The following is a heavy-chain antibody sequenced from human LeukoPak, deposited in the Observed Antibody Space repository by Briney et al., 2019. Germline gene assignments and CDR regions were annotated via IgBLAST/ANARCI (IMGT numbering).Heavy chain of an antibody. CDR1: GGSISSYY. J-gene: IGHJ4*02. Sequence: PSETLSLTCTVSGGSISSYYWSWIRQPPGKGLEWIGYIYYSGSTNYNPSLKSRVTISVDTSKNQFSLKLSSVTAADTAVYYCARGAMSLYYYDSSGILFDYWGQGTLVTVSS. CDR2: IYYSGST. D-gene: IGHD3-22*01. V-gene: IGHV4-59*12. CDR3: ARGAMSLYYYDSSGILFDY.